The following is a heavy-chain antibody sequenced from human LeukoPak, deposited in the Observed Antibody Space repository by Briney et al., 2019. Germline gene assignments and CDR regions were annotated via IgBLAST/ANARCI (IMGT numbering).Heavy chain of an antibody. Sequence: GGSLRLSCAASGFTFSSYAMSWVRQAPGKGLEWVSAISGSGGSTYYADSVKGRFTTSRDNSKNTLYLQMNSLRAEDTAVYYCAKWRVYQLLGYYFDYWGQGTLVTVSS. CDR2: ISGSGGST. D-gene: IGHD2-2*01. CDR3: AKWRVYQLLGYYFDY. J-gene: IGHJ4*02. V-gene: IGHV3-23*01. CDR1: GFTFSSYA.